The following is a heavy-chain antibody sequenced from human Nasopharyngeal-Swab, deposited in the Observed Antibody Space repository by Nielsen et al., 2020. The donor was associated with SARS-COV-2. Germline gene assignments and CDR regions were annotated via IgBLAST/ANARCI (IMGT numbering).Heavy chain of an antibody. V-gene: IGHV3-30*18. CDR1: GFSFSSYG. Sequence: GSLKISCEASGFSFSSYGMHWVRPAPGKGLEWVTVISSDGSNKYYADSVKGRFTISRDNSKNTLYLLMSSLRAEDTAVYYCAKDYYDTLAGYYGPDFWGQGTLVTVSS. J-gene: IGHJ4*02. CDR3: AKDYYDTLAGYYGPDF. D-gene: IGHD3-9*01. CDR2: ISSDGSNK.